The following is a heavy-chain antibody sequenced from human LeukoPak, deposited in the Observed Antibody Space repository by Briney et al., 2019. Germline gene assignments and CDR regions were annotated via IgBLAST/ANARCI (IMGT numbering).Heavy chain of an antibody. CDR3: AGGGGYCSGGSCYEVRPEDAFDI. V-gene: IGHV5-51*01. D-gene: IGHD2-15*01. Sequence: GESLKISCKGSGYSFTSYWIGWVRQMPGKGLEWMGIIYPGDSDTRYSPSFQGQVTISADKSISTAYLQWSSLKASDTAMYYCAGGGGYCSGGSCYEVRPEDAFDIWGQGTMVTVSS. J-gene: IGHJ3*02. CDR2: IYPGDSDT. CDR1: GYSFTSYW.